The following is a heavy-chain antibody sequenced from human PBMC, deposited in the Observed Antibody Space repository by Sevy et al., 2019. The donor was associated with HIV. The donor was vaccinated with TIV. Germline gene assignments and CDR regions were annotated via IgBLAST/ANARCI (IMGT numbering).Heavy chain of an antibody. CDR3: ARDPYYDSSGYWRDS. CDR1: GGSISSNTYY. J-gene: IGHJ4*02. D-gene: IGHD3-22*01. CDR2: IYTSRST. Sequence: SETLSLTCTVSGGSISSNTYYWSWIRQPAGKGLEWIGRIYTSRSTNYNPSLKSRVTMSVDTSKNQFSLKLSSVTAADTAVYYCARDPYYDSSGYWRDSWGQGTLVTVSS. V-gene: IGHV4-61*02.